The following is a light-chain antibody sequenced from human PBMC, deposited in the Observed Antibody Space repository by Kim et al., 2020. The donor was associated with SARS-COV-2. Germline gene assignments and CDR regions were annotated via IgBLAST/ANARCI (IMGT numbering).Light chain of an antibody. Sequence: VSPGQTASISCSGDTLGNTYVSWYQQRPGQSPVLVMYQDSKRPSGIPERFSGSNSGRTATLTISGTQAMDEADYYCQAWDSSTVVFGGGTQLTVL. CDR1: TLGNTY. J-gene: IGLJ3*02. V-gene: IGLV3-1*01. CDR3: QAWDSSTVV. CDR2: QDS.